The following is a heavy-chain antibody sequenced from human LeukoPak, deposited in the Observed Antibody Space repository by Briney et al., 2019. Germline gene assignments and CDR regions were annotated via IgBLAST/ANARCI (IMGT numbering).Heavy chain of an antibody. CDR3: ARDVSSGWALYYYYYMDV. CDR2: IYTSGST. J-gene: IGHJ6*03. Sequence: SETLSLTCTVSGGSISSYYWSWIRQPAGKGLEWIGRIYTSGSTNYNPSLKSRVTMSVDTSKNQFSLKLSSVTAADTAVYYCARDVSSGWALYYYYYMDVWGKGTTVTVSS. D-gene: IGHD6-19*01. V-gene: IGHV4-4*07. CDR1: GGSISSYY.